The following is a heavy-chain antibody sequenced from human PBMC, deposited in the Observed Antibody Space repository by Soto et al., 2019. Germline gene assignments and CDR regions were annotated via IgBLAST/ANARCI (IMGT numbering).Heavy chain of an antibody. Sequence: SETLSLTCTVSGGSISSGGYYWSWIRQHPGKGLEWIGYIYYSGSTYYNPSLKSRVTISVATSKNQFSLKLSSVTAADTAVYYFARGVVTTNSSSSTLVWGKGTTVTGSS. V-gene: IGHV4-31*03. D-gene: IGHD4-4*01. CDR3: ARGVVTTNSSSSTLV. CDR2: IYYSGST. J-gene: IGHJ6*04. CDR1: GGSISSGGYY.